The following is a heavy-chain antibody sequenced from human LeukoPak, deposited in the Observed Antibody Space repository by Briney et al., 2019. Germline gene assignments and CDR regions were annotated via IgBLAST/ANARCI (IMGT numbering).Heavy chain of an antibody. J-gene: IGHJ3*01. CDR1: GFTFSNYA. Sequence: GGSLRLSCAASGFTFSNYAMSWVRQAPGKGLEWVSGISGSGGDTYYADSVKGRFTISRDNSKNTLYLQMNSLRAEDTAIYSCAKDYRGSGYFFDVWGQGTMVAVSS. D-gene: IGHD3-3*01. V-gene: IGHV3-23*01. CDR3: AKDYRGSGYFFDV. CDR2: ISGSGGDT.